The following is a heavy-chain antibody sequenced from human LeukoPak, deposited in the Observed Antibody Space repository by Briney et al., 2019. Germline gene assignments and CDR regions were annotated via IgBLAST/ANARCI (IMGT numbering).Heavy chain of an antibody. V-gene: IGHV3-23*01. CDR1: GFNFRTYG. CDR3: AREDYTDCKGYEDY. Sequence: PGGSLRLSCVASGFNFRTYGMSWVRQAPGRGLEWVSALNAATRSLFYADSVKGRFTISRDNSKNTLYLQMNSLRGEDTAVYYCAREDYTDCKGYEDYWGQGTLVTVSS. CDR2: LNAATRSL. D-gene: IGHD3-22*01. J-gene: IGHJ4*02.